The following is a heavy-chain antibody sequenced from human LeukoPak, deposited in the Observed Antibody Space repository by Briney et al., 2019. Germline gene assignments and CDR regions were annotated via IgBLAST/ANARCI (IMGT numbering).Heavy chain of an antibody. Sequence: SETLSLTCAVYGGSFSGYYWSWIRQPPGKGLEWIGEINHSGSTNYNPSLKSRVTISVDTSKNQFSLKLSSVTAADTAVYYCARSEYDFWSGYQNWFDPWGQGTLVTVSS. V-gene: IGHV4-34*01. CDR1: GGSFSGYY. CDR3: ARSEYDFWSGYQNWFDP. CDR2: INHSGST. J-gene: IGHJ5*02. D-gene: IGHD3-3*01.